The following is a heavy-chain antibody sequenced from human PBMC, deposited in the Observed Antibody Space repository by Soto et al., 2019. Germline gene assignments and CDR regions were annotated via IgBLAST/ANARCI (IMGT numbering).Heavy chain of an antibody. J-gene: IGHJ4*02. CDR2: IYYSGST. CDR3: ARQGYRYGQGLDY. Sequence: QVQLQESGPGLVKPSQTLSLTCTVSGGSISSGSYYWSWIRQLPGKGLEWIGYIYYSGSTYYNTSLKSRVTISVDTSKKQFSLKLSSVTAADTAVYYCARQGYRYGQGLDYWGQGTLVTVS. CDR1: GGSISSGSYY. V-gene: IGHV4-31*03. D-gene: IGHD5-18*01.